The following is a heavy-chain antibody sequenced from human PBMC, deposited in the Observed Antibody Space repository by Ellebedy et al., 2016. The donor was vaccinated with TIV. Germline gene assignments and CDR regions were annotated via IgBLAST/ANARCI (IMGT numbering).Heavy chain of an antibody. V-gene: IGHV3-7*03. D-gene: IGHD1-26*01. Sequence: GGSLRLSXAASGFTFSSYWMSWVRQAPGKGLEWVANIKQDGSEKYYVDSVKGRFTISRDNAKNSLYLQMNSLKTEDTAVYYCTRDPSGSYPYYYYYGMDVWGQGTTVTVSS. CDR1: GFTFSSYW. CDR2: IKQDGSEK. CDR3: TRDPSGSYPYYYYYGMDV. J-gene: IGHJ6*02.